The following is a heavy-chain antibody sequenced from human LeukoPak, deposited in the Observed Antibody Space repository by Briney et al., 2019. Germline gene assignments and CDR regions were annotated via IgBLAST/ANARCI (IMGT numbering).Heavy chain of an antibody. V-gene: IGHV3-72*01. CDR2: SRNKANSYTT. Sequence: GGSLRLSCAASAFTFSDYYMDWVRRAPGKGLEWVGRSRNKANSYTTEYAASVKGRFTISRDDSKNSLYLQMNSLKTEDTAVYYCARPLYTSGSYLIAYWGQGTLVTVSS. D-gene: IGHD6-19*01. CDR3: ARPLYTSGSYLIAY. CDR1: AFTFSDYY. J-gene: IGHJ4*02.